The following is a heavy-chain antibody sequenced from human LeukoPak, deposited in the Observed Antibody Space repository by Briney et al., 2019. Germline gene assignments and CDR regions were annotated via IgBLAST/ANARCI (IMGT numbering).Heavy chain of an antibody. D-gene: IGHD5-18*01. CDR2: INGNGNIT. Sequence: PGGSLRLSCAASGFTFSDYWMHWVRQAPGKGLVWVSRINGNGNITRYADSVKGRFTVSRDNAKDTVFLQMNSLRAEDTAVYYCARDLRSYGLDYWGQGTLVTVSS. V-gene: IGHV3-74*01. CDR1: GFTFSDYW. J-gene: IGHJ4*02. CDR3: ARDLRSYGLDY.